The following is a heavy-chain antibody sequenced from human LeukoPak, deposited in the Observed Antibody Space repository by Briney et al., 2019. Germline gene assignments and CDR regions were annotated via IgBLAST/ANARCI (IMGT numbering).Heavy chain of an antibody. V-gene: IGHV4-34*01. CDR3: ARASSSSLFDY. J-gene: IGHJ4*02. CDR1: GGSISSYY. D-gene: IGHD6-6*01. CDR2: INHSGST. Sequence: PSETLSLTCTVSGGSISSYYWSWIRQPPGKGLEWIGEINHSGSTNYNPSLKSRVTMSVDTSKNQFSLKLSSVTAADTAVYYCARASSSSLFDYWGQGTLVTVSS.